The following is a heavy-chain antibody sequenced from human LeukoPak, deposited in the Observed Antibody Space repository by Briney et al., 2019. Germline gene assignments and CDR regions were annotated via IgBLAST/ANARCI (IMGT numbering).Heavy chain of an antibody. V-gene: IGHV3-53*01. J-gene: IGHJ3*02. Sequence: PGGSLRLSCAASGFTVSSNYMSWVRQAPGKGLEWVSVIYSGGSTYYADSVKGRFTISRDHSKNTLYLQMNSLRAEDTAVYYCARVSYSSGWYQKDAFDIWGQGTMVTVSS. D-gene: IGHD6-19*01. CDR3: ARVSYSSGWYQKDAFDI. CDR1: GFTVSSNY. CDR2: IYSGGST.